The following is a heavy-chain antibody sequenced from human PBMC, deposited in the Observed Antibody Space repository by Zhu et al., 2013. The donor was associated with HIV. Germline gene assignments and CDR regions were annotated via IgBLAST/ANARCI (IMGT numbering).Heavy chain of an antibody. CDR2: ISGFNGNT. D-gene: IGHD4-17*01. J-gene: IGHJ6*02. CDR3: VRDDGHTGYYYAMDV. V-gene: IGHV1-18*01. CDR1: GYTFTNFG. Sequence: QAQLVQSGVEVKKPGASVKVPCKASGYTFTNFGITWVRQAPGQGLEWMGWISGFNGNTNYAQKFQGRVTMTIDTSTSTAYMDLRSLKSDDTAVYYCVRDDGHTGYYYAMDVWGQGTTVTVSS.